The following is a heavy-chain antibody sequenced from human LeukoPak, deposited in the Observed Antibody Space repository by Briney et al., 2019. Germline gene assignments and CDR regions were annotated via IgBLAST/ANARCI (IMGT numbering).Heavy chain of an antibody. CDR2: ISGSGGST. D-gene: IGHD3-3*01. CDR3: AKDGREFYDFWSGYLDV. V-gene: IGHV3-23*01. CDR1: GFTFSSYA. Sequence: SGGSLRLSCAASGFTFSSYAMSWVRQAPGKGLEWVSAISGSGGSTYYADSVKGRFTISRDNSKNTLYLQMNSLRAEDTAVYYCAKDGREFYDFWSGYLDVWGQGTTVTVSS. J-gene: IGHJ6*02.